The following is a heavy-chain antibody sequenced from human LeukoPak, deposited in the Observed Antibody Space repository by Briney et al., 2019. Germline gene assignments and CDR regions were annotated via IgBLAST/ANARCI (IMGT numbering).Heavy chain of an antibody. Sequence: SETLSLTCAVYGGSFSGYYWRWIRQPPGKGLEWIGEINHSGSTNYNPSLKSRVTISVDTSKNQFSLKLSSVTAADTAVYYCARDEYCSGGSCYSGQTTFDYWGQGTLVTVSS. V-gene: IGHV4-34*01. CDR2: INHSGST. D-gene: IGHD2-15*01. CDR3: ARDEYCSGGSCYSGQTTFDY. J-gene: IGHJ4*02. CDR1: GGSFSGYY.